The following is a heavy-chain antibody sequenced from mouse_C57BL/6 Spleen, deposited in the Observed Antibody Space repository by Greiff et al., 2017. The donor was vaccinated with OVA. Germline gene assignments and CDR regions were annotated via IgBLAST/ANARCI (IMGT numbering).Heavy chain of an antibody. Sequence: QVQLQQPGAELVRPGSSVKLSCKASGYTFTSYWMHWVKQRPIQGLEWIGNIDPSDSETHYNQKFKDKAALTVDKSSSTAYMQLSSLTSEDSAVYYCARSHSSGYERGYYFDYWGQGTTLTVSS. CDR2: IDPSDSET. D-gene: IGHD3-2*02. V-gene: IGHV1-52*01. CDR1: GYTFTSYW. CDR3: ARSHSSGYERGYYFDY. J-gene: IGHJ2*01.